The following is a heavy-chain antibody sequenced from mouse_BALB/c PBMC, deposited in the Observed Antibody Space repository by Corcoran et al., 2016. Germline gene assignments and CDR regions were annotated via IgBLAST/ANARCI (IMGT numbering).Heavy chain of an antibody. V-gene: IGHV9-3-1*01. CDR3: ARRTTAHYYAMDY. CDR1: GYTFTNYG. J-gene: IGHJ4*01. Sequence: QIQLVQSGPELKKPGETVKISCKASGYTFTNYGMNWVKQAPGKGLKWMGWINTYTGEPTYADDFKGRFAFSLETSASTAYLQINNLKNEDTATYFCARRTTAHYYAMDYGGQGTSVTVSS. CDR2: INTYTGEP. D-gene: IGHD1-2*01.